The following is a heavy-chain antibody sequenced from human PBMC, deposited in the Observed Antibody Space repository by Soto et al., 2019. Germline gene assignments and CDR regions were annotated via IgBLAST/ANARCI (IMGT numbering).Heavy chain of an antibody. Sequence: GGSLRLSCEASGFSITTYTFDWVRQAPGKGLEWVSSISSGSNHISYADSMKGRFTISRDNAKNSVFLHMNSLRAEDTAVYYCARETSGFDFYFDSWGRGPLVTVSS. CDR2: ISSGSNHI. CDR1: GFSITTYT. V-gene: IGHV3-21*01. D-gene: IGHD5-12*01. J-gene: IGHJ4*02. CDR3: ARETSGFDFYFDS.